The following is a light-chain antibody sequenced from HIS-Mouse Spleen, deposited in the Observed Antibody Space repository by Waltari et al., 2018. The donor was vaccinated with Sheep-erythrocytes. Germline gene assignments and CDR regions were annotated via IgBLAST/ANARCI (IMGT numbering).Light chain of an antibody. CDR2: DAS. CDR1: QDISNY. CDR3: QQYDNLLT. J-gene: IGKJ4*01. V-gene: IGKV1-33*01. Sequence: ASVGDRVTITCQASQDISNYLNWYQQKPGKAPKLLIYDASNLETGVPSRFSGSGSGTDFTFTISSLQPEDIATYYCQQYDNLLTFGGGTKVEIK.